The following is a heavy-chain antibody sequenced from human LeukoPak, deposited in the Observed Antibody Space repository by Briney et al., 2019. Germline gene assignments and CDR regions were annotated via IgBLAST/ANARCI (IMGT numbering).Heavy chain of an antibody. V-gene: IGHV3-7*01. Sequence: PGGSLRLSCAASGFTFRSYWMSWVRRAPGKGLEWVANIKDDGSDKYYVDSVKGRFTISRDNAKNSLYLQMNSLRAEDTAVYYCAREDVDVWGKGTTVTVSS. J-gene: IGHJ6*04. CDR2: IKDDGSDK. CDR1: GFTFRSYW. CDR3: AREDVDV.